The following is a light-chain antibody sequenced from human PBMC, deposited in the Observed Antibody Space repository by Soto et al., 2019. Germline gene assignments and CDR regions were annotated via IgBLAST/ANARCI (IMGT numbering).Light chain of an antibody. CDR2: DVS. Sequence: QSALTQPASVSGSPGQSITISCTGTSSDVGGYNYVSWYQQHPGKAPKLMIYDVSNRPSGVYNRFSGSKSGNTASLTISGLQAEDEADYYCSSYTSSSTPYVFGTGTQLTVL. CDR3: SSYTSSSTPYV. J-gene: IGLJ1*01. CDR1: SSDVGGYNY. V-gene: IGLV2-14*01.